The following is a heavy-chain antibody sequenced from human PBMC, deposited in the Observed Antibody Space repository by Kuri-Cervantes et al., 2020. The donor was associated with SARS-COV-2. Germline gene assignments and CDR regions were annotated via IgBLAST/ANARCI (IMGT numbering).Heavy chain of an antibody. CDR3: ARVHSKGPLYDFWSGYYFDY. CDR1: GGTFSSYA. D-gene: IGHD3-3*01. CDR2: IIPIFGTA. J-gene: IGHJ4*02. Sequence: SVKVSCKASGGTFSSYAISWARQAPGQGLEWMGGIIPIFGTANYAQKFQGRVKITADESTSTAYMELSSLRSEDTAVYYCARVHSKGPLYDFWSGYYFDYWGQGTLVTVSS. V-gene: IGHV1-69*13.